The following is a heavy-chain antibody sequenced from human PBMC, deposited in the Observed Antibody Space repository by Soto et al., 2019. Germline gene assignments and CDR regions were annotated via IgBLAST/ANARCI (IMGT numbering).Heavy chain of an antibody. CDR3: ARVAVTTYYFDY. CDR2: INPDGSRT. D-gene: IGHD4-17*01. Sequence: EVQLVESGGDLVQPGGSLRLSCAASGFTFSSYWMHWVRQAPGKGLVWVSRINPDGSRTSYADSVKGRFTISRDNAKNTLYLQRNSLGAGDAAVYYCARVAVTTYYFDYWGQGTLVTVSS. CDR1: GFTFSSYW. V-gene: IGHV3-74*01. J-gene: IGHJ4*02.